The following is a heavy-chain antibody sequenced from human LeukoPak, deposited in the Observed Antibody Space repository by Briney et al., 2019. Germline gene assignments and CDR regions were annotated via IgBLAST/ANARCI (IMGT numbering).Heavy chain of an antibody. D-gene: IGHD6-6*01. Sequence: PSETLSLTCTVSGGSISSSNYYWGWIRQPPGKGLEWIGSIYYSGSTYYNPSLKSRVTISVDTSKNQFSLKLSSVTAADTAVYYCARHLYSSSPFDYWGQGTLVTVSS. J-gene: IGHJ4*02. CDR2: IYYSGST. V-gene: IGHV4-39*01. CDR1: GGSISSSNYY. CDR3: ARHLYSSSPFDY.